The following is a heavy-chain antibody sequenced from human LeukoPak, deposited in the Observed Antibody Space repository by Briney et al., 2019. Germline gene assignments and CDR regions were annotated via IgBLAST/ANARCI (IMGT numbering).Heavy chain of an antibody. J-gene: IGHJ4*02. Sequence: SETLSLTCYVSDGSISSGDYYWSWIRQPPGKGLEWIGYIYYSGSTYYNPSLKSRVTISVDTSKNQFSLKLSSVTAADTAVYYCARAHYDSSWYEWGVGYYFDYWGQGTLVTVSS. D-gene: IGHD6-13*01. CDR1: DGSISSGDYY. CDR3: ARAHYDSSWYEWGVGYYFDY. V-gene: IGHV4-30-4*01. CDR2: IYYSGST.